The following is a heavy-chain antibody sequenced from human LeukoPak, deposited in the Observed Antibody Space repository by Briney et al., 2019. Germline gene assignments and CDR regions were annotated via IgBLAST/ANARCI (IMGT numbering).Heavy chain of an antibody. V-gene: IGHV3-66*04. Sequence: PGGSLRLSCAASGFTVSSNYISWFRQPPGKGLEWISVIHSDDSTYYADSVKDRFTIYRDNSRNQLYLQMNNLRAEDTAVYYRARQLFISTSFSYIFDFRGQGTLVTVSS. CDR1: GFTVSSNY. CDR3: ARQLFISTSFSYIFDF. CDR2: IHSDDST. J-gene: IGHJ4*02. D-gene: IGHD2-2*01.